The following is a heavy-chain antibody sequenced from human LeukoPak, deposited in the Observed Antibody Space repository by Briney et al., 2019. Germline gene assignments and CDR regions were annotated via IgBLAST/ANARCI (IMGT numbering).Heavy chain of an antibody. CDR1: XFAFSSXX. J-gene: IGHJ4*02. Sequence: SXFAFSSXXXXXXRQXPGKXXXXVSYITSSSNTIYYADSVKGRFTISRDNAKTSLYLQMNNLRAEDTAVYYCASEYQLYLDYWGQGTLVTVSS. D-gene: IGHD2-2*01. CDR2: ITSSSNTI. V-gene: IGHV3-48*01. CDR3: ASEYQLYLDY.